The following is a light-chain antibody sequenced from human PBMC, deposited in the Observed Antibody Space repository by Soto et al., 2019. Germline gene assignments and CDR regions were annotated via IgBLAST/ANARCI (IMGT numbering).Light chain of an antibody. CDR1: PSVANF. J-gene: IGKJ1*01. Sequence: EIVLTQSPAPPSLSPGERATPSRRASPSVANFVAWYRQKPGQAHSLLIYGAYSRATGIQDRFSGSGSGTDFTLTIRRLEPEDFAVYYCQQYGSSPRTVGQGTKVDIK. V-gene: IGKV3-20*01. CDR3: QQYGSSPRT. CDR2: GAY.